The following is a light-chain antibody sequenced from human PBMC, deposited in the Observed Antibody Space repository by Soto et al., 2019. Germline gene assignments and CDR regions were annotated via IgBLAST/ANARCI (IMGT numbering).Light chain of an antibody. CDR1: QGISINY. Sequence: EIVLTQSQGTLSLSPGEGANLXWMAIQGISINYLAWYQQKPGQAPRLLFYGASNWAIGIPDRFRGSGSGTDFTLTIRRLEPEDFAVYYCQQYGSSYPWTFGQGTKVDIK. CDR3: QQYGSSYPWT. CDR2: GAS. V-gene: IGKV3-20*01. J-gene: IGKJ1*01.